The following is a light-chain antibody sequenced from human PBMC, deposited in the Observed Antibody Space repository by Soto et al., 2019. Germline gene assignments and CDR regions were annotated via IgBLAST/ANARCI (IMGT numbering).Light chain of an antibody. CDR2: DVT. J-gene: IGLJ1*01. CDR1: SSDVGGYDY. CDR3: SSYTSSSTPFYV. Sequence: QSALTQPASVSASPGQSITISCTGTSSDVGGYDYVSWYQHHPVKAPKLIIYDVTTRPSGVSNRFSGSKSGNTASLTISGLQAEDEADYYCSSYTSSSTPFYVFGTGTKVTV. V-gene: IGLV2-14*01.